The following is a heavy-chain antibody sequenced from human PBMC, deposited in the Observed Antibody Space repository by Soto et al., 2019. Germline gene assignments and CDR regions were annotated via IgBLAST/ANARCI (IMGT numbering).Heavy chain of an antibody. CDR3: ATDLGSGSGWYYYGMDV. D-gene: IGHD6-19*01. CDR1: GYTLTELS. CDR2: FDPEDGET. J-gene: IGHJ6*02. V-gene: IGHV1-24*01. Sequence: QVQLVQSGAEVKKPGASVKVSCKVSGYTLTELSMHWVRQAPGKGLEWMGGFDPEDGETIYAQKFQGRVTMTEDTSTEPAYMGRRSLRAEDTAVYYCATDLGSGSGWYYYGMDVWGQGTTGTVSS.